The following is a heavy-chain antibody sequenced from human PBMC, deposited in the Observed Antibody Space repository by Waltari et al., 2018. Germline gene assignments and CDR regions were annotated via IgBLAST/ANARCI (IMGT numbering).Heavy chain of an antibody. Sequence: QVQLVESGGGVVQPGQSLRLSCAASGFTFRSYAMHWVRQAPGKGLEWVAVVSYDGSNKYYADSVKGRFTISRDNSKNALYVQMNSLRIEDTAIYYCARDRDVVVVGPEFGYWGQGTLVTVSS. CDR1: GFTFRSYA. CDR2: VSYDGSNK. CDR3: ARDRDVVVVGPEFGY. V-gene: IGHV3-30-3*01. D-gene: IGHD2-15*01. J-gene: IGHJ4*02.